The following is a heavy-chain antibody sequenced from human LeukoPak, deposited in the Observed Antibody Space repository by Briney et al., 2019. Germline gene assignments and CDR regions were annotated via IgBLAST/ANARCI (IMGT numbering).Heavy chain of an antibody. Sequence: GGSLRLSCAASGFTVSSNYMNWVRQAPGKGLEWVSMIYSDGSTYYADSVKGRFTISRDNSKNTLYLQMNSLRAEDTAVYYCARDWGAAASPQDYYYYGMDVWGQGTTVTVSS. J-gene: IGHJ6*02. CDR1: GFTVSSNY. V-gene: IGHV3-53*01. D-gene: IGHD6-13*01. CDR3: ARDWGAAASPQDYYYYGMDV. CDR2: IYSDGST.